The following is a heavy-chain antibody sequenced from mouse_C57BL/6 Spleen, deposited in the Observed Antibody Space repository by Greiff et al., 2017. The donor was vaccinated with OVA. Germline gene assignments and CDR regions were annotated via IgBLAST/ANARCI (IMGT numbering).Heavy chain of an antibody. D-gene: IGHD2-4*01. V-gene: IGHV14-2*01. CDR3: ASGEGLRLGYAMDY. CDR2: IDPEDGET. J-gene: IGHJ4*01. CDR1: GFNIKDYY. Sequence: EVKLVESGAELVKPGASVKLSCTASGFNIKDYYMHWVKQRTEQGLEWIGRIDPEDGETKYAPKFQGKATITADTSSNTAYLQLSSLTSEDTAVYYCASGEGLRLGYAMDYWGQGTSVTVSS.